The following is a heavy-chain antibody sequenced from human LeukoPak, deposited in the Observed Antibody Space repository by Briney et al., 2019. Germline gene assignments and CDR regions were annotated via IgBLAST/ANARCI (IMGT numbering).Heavy chain of an antibody. CDR1: GFAFSSYG. Sequence: PGGSLRLSCAASGFAFSSYGMHWVRQAPGKGLEWVAYIHYDSSTEDYADSVKGRFTISRDNAKNPLYLQMNSLRAEDTAVYYCAELGITMIGGVWGKGTTVTISS. CDR3: AELGITMIGGV. J-gene: IGHJ6*04. V-gene: IGHV3-30*02. CDR2: IHYDSSTE. D-gene: IGHD3-10*02.